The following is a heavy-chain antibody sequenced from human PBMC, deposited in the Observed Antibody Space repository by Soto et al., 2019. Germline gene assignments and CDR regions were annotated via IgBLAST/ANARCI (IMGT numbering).Heavy chain of an antibody. J-gene: IGHJ4*02. D-gene: IGHD3-16*01. CDR3: ASRKSGLPFDY. V-gene: IGHV4-59*01. CDR2: VYYSGST. Sequence: SETLSLTCAVYSGSFSSYYWSWIRQPPGKGLEWIGYVYYSGSTNYNPSLKSRVTMSVDTSKNQFSLQLSSVTAADTAVYYCASRKSGLPFDYWGQGILVTVS. CDR1: SGSFSSYY.